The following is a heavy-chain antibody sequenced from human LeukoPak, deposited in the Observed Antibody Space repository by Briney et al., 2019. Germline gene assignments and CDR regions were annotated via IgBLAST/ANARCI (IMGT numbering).Heavy chain of an antibody. CDR1: GFTVSSNY. Sequence: GGSLRLSCAASGFTVSSNYMSWVRQAPGKGLEWVSVIYSGGSTYYADSVKGRFTISRDNAKNSLFLQMNSLRAEDTAVYYCARGGYGEPYYYYYYMDVWGKGTTVTISS. CDR3: ARGGYGEPYYYYYYMDV. CDR2: IYSGGST. D-gene: IGHD4-17*01. J-gene: IGHJ6*03. V-gene: IGHV3-53*01.